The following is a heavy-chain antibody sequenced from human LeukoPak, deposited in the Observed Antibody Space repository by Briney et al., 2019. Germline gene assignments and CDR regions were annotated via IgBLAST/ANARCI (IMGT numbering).Heavy chain of an antibody. CDR2: ISYDGSNK. V-gene: IGHV3-30-3*01. CDR1: GFTCSSYA. D-gene: IGHD6-13*01. Sequence: GGSLRLSCAASGFTCSSYAMHCVRQAPGKGLGWVAVISYDGSNKYYADSVKGRFTISRDNSKNTLYLQMNSLRAEDTAVYYCARAYEGIAAAGTLDYWGQGTLVTVSS. J-gene: IGHJ4*02. CDR3: ARAYEGIAAAGTLDY.